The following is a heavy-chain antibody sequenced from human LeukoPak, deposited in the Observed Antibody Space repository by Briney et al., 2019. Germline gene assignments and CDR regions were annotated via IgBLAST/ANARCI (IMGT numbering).Heavy chain of an antibody. Sequence: GGSLRLSCAASGFTFRSYSMNWVRQAPGKGLEWISYISEGGSTTYYADSVKGRFTISRDNAKNSVFLQMSSLRDEDTAVYYCAREFGYNWDYWGQGTLVTVSS. V-gene: IGHV3-48*02. CDR3: AREFGYNWDY. CDR1: GFTFRSYS. CDR2: ISEGGSTT. D-gene: IGHD5-24*01. J-gene: IGHJ4*02.